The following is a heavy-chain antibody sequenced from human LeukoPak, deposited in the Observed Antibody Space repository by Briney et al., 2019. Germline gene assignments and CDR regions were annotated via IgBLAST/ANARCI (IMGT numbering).Heavy chain of an antibody. Sequence: ASVKVSCKASGYTFTSYYMHWVRQAPGQGLEWMGIINPSGGSTSYAQKFQSRVTMTRDTSTSTVYMELSSLRSDDTAVYYCARDSGGYSSSWYVQRAFDIWGQGTMVTVSS. CDR3: ARDSGGYSSSWYVQRAFDI. J-gene: IGHJ3*02. V-gene: IGHV1-46*01. CDR2: INPSGGST. CDR1: GYTFTSYY. D-gene: IGHD6-13*01.